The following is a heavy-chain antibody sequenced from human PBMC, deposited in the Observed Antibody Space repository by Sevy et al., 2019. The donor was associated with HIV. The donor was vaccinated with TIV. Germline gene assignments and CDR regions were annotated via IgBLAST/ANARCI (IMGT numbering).Heavy chain of an antibody. CDR3: ARDAAHSNYYDSSGYPNVFDI. CDR2: ISSSSSYI. J-gene: IGHJ3*02. Sequence: GGSLRLSCAASGFTFSSYSMNWVRQAPGKGLEWVSSISSSSSYIYYADSVKGRFTISRDNAKNSLYLQMNSLRAEDTAVYYCARDAAHSNYYDSSGYPNVFDIWGQGTMVTVSS. CDR1: GFTFSSYS. D-gene: IGHD3-22*01. V-gene: IGHV3-21*01.